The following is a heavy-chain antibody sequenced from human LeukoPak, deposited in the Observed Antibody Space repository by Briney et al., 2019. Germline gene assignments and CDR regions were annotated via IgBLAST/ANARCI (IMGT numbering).Heavy chain of an antibody. D-gene: IGHD2-2*01. CDR1: GFTFSLYA. CDR2: INDESSDI. Sequence: GGSLRLSCAASGFTFSLYAMNWVRQAPGRGLEWVSYINDESSDIHYAGSVRGRFTISRDDARQTLYLQLSSLRVEDTAVYYCARDTFQPGLIDSWGQGTLVTVSS. J-gene: IGHJ4*02. V-gene: IGHV3-21*05. CDR3: ARDTFQPGLIDS.